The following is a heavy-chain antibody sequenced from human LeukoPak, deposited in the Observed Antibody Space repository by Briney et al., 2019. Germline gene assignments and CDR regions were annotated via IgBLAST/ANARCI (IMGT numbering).Heavy chain of an antibody. D-gene: IGHD1-26*01. V-gene: IGHV3-7*01. Sequence: GGSLRLSCAASGFTFSNYWMTWVRQAPGKGLEWVANINQDGGEKYYVDSVRGRFTISRDNAKNSLYLQMNSLRAEDRAVYYCAKITDGELRRFDYWGQGTRVTVSS. J-gene: IGHJ4*02. CDR1: GFTFSNYW. CDR2: INQDGGEK. CDR3: AKITDGELRRFDY.